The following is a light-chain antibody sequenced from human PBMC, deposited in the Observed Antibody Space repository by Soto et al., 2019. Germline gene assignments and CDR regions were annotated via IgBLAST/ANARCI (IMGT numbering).Light chain of an antibody. CDR3: SSYAGSNNLGV. Sequence: QSVLTQPPSASGSPGQSVTISCTGTSSDIGGYNYVSWYQQYPGKAPKLMIYEVSKRPSGVPDRFSGSKSGNTASLTVSGLRAEDEADYYCSSYAGSNNLGVFGTGTKVTVL. CDR1: SSDIGGYNY. V-gene: IGLV2-8*01. CDR2: EVS. J-gene: IGLJ1*01.